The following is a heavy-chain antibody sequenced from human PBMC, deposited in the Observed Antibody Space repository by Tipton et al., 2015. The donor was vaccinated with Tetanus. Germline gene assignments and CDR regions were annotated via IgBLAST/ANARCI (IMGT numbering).Heavy chain of an antibody. D-gene: IGHD2-15*01. CDR3: TRQDCSGGSCSLDV. Sequence: VQLVQSGAEVKKPGESLKISCKSSGYSFTTYWIGWVRQMPGKGLEWMGIIYPGDSDTRYSPSFQGQVTISADKSINTTYLQWTSLTPSDTAIYYCTRQDCSGGSCSLDVWGQGTTVTVSS. J-gene: IGHJ6*02. CDR2: IYPGDSDT. CDR1: GYSFTTYW. V-gene: IGHV5-51*01.